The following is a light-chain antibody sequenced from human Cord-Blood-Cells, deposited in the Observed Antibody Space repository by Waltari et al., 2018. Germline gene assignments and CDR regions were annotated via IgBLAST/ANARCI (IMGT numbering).Light chain of an antibody. Sequence: SALTPPASVSGSPGQSITISSTGTSRDVGGYNPYSWYQHHPGKAPKLMIYEGSKRPSGVSKRFSGSKSGNTASLTISGLQAEDEADYYCCSYAGSSTFVVFGGGTKLTVL. CDR1: SRDVGGYNP. J-gene: IGLJ2*01. V-gene: IGLV2-23*03. CDR2: EGS. CDR3: CSYAGSSTFVV.